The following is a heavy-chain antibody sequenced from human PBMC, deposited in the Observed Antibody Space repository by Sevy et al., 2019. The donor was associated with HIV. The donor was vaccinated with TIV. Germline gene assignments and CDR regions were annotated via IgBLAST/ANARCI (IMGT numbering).Heavy chain of an antibody. CDR3: ASQGVPDRSYYYYYGMDV. V-gene: IGHV1-69*13. Sequence: ASVKVSCKASGGTFSSYAISWVRQAPGQGLEWMGGIIPIFGTANYAQKFQGRVTITADESTSTAYMELSSLRSEDTAVYYCASQGVPDRSYYYYYGMDVWGQGTTVTVSS. CDR2: IIPIFGTA. D-gene: IGHD1-1*01. J-gene: IGHJ6*02. CDR1: GGTFSSYA.